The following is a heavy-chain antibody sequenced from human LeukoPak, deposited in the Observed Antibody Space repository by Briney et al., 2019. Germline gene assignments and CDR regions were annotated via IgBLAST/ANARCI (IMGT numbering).Heavy chain of an antibody. CDR1: GGSISSGGYY. V-gene: IGHV4-30-4*08. Sequence: PSQTLSLTCTVSGGSISSGGYYWSWIRQHPGKGLEWIGYIYYSGSTYYNPSLKSRVTISVDTSKNQFSLKLSSVTAADTAVYCCARGGYYDSSGYRPFDYWGQGTLVTVSS. CDR2: IYYSGST. CDR3: ARGGYYDSSGYRPFDY. J-gene: IGHJ4*02. D-gene: IGHD3-22*01.